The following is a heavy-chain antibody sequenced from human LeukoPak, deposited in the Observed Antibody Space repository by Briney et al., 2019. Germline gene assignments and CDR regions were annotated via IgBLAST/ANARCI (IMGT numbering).Heavy chain of an antibody. J-gene: IGHJ5*02. CDR1: RFTLSSYS. CDR3: ARGTEYGWLDP. D-gene: IGHD2/OR15-2a*01. V-gene: IGHV3-21*01. CDR2: ISSSSDYI. Sequence: GGSPRLSCAASRFTLSSYSMNWVRQAPGKGLEWVSSISSSSDYIYYADSVKGRFTISRDNARNSLYLQMNSLRVEDTAVYYCARGTEYGWLDPWGQGTLVTVSS.